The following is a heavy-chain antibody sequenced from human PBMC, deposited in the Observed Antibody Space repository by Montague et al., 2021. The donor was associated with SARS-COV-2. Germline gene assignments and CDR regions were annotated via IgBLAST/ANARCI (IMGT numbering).Heavy chain of an antibody. CDR1: GGSISSSNYY. J-gene: IGHJ6*02. CDR3: AGDDIVLQGVTKGMDV. CDR2: MYYSGST. D-gene: IGHD3-10*01. V-gene: IGHV4-39*07. Sequence: SETLSLTCTVSGGSISSSNYYWVWIRQPPGKGLEWIGNMYYSGSTYYNPSLKSRVTISIDTSQDQFSLKLSSVTAADTAVYYCAGDDIVLQGVTKGMDVWGQGTTVTVSS.